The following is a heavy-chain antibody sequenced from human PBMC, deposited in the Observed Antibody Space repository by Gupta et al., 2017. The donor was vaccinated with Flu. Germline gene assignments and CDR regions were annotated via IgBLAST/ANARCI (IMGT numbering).Heavy chain of an antibody. J-gene: IGHJ5*02. V-gene: IGHV1-69*01. CDR1: SSYA. Sequence: SSYAISWVRQAFGQWLEWMGGIIHIFGTANYAQKFQGRVTITADESTSTAYMELSSLRSEDTAVYYCARGAEGTVTTGYNWVDPWGQGTLVT. D-gene: IGHD4-4*01. CDR2: IIHIFGTA. CDR3: ARGAEGTVTTGYNWVDP.